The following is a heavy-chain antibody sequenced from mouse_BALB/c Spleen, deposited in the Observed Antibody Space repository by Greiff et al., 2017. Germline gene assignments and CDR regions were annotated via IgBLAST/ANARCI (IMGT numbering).Heavy chain of an antibody. Sequence: EVKVVESGGGLVQPGGSRKLSCAASGFTFSSFGMHWVRQAPEKGLEWVAYISSGSSTIYYADTVKGRFTISRDNPKNTLFLQMTSLRSEDTAMYYCARSRDYDGGAWFAYWGQGTLVTVSA. CDR2: ISSGSSTI. V-gene: IGHV5-17*02. D-gene: IGHD2-4*01. CDR1: GFTFSSFG. CDR3: ARSRDYDGGAWFAY. J-gene: IGHJ3*01.